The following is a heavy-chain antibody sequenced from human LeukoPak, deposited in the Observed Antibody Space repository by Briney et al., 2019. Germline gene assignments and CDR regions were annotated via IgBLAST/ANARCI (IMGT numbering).Heavy chain of an antibody. D-gene: IGHD3-22*01. V-gene: IGHV1-18*01. J-gene: IGHJ4*02. Sequence: GASVKVSCKASGYTFTSYGISWVRQAPGQGLEWMGWISAYNGNTNYAQKLQGRVTMTTDTSTSTAYMELRSLRSDDTAVYYCARVVSSGYYRKDFDYWGQGTLVTVSS. CDR3: ARVVSSGYYRKDFDY. CDR1: GYTFTSYG. CDR2: ISAYNGNT.